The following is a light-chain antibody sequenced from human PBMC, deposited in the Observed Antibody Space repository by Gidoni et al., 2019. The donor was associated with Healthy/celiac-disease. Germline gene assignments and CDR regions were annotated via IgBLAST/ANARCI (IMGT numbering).Light chain of an antibody. CDR3: QQYNNWPRT. J-gene: IGKJ1*01. Sequence: EIVMTQSPATLSVSQGERATLSCRASQSVSSNLAWYQQKPGQAPRLLIYGASTRATGIPARFSGSGSGTEFTLTISSLQSEDFAVYYCQQYNNWPRTFGQXTKVEIK. V-gene: IGKV3-15*01. CDR2: GAS. CDR1: QSVSSN.